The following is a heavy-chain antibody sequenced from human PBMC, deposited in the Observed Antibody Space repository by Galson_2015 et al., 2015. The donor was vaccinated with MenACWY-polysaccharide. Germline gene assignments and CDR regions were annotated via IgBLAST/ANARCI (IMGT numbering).Heavy chain of an antibody. CDR2: VYSSGST. Sequence: TLSLTCTVSGGSITSGSYYWSWIRQPAGKGLEWIGRVYSSGSTNYNPSLKSRVTISIDTSKNQASLRLSSVTAADTAVYYCTRGHFRTVGATSWFHPWGQGTLVTVSS. CDR1: GGSITSGSYY. J-gene: IGHJ5*01. V-gene: IGHV4-61*02. D-gene: IGHD1-26*01. CDR3: TRGHFRTVGATSWFHP.